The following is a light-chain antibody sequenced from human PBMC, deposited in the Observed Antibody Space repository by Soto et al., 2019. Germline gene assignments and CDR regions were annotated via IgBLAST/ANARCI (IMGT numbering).Light chain of an antibody. CDR3: QQYGSSPPT. Sequence: EIVLTQSPGTLSLSPGERATLSCRASQSVSSSYLAWYQQKPGQAPRLLIYGASSRATGIPDRFSGSGSGTDCTLSISSLEPEDLALYYCQQYGSSPPTFGQGTKVEIK. J-gene: IGKJ1*01. CDR1: QSVSSSY. CDR2: GAS. V-gene: IGKV3-20*01.